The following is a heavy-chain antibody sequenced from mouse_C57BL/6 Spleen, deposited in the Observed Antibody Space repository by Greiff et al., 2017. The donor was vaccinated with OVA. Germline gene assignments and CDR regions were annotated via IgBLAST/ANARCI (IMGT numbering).Heavy chain of an antibody. CDR2: ISDGGSYT. CDR1: GFTFSSYA. J-gene: IGHJ4*01. D-gene: IGHD1-1*01. Sequence: EVHLVESGGGLVKPGGSLKLSCAASGFTFSSYAMSWVRQTPEKRLEWVATISDGGSYTYYPDNVKGRFTISRDNAKNNLYLQMSHLKSEDTAMYYCARAPLYGSSPYAMDYWGQGTSVTVSS. V-gene: IGHV5-4*01. CDR3: ARAPLYGSSPYAMDY.